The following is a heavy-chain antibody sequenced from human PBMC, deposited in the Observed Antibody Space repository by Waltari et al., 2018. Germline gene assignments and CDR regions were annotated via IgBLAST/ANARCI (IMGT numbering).Heavy chain of an antibody. D-gene: IGHD6-19*01. CDR2: ISGSGGST. CDR3: ARSPGIAVAGFYYYYGMDV. Sequence: EVQLLESGGGLVQPGGSLRLSCAASGFTFRSYAMSWVRQPPGKGLEWVSAISGSGGSTYYADSVKGRFTISRDNSKNTLYLQMNSRRAEDTAVYYCARSPGIAVAGFYYYYGMDVWGQGTTVTVSS. V-gene: IGHV3-23*01. CDR1: GFTFRSYA. J-gene: IGHJ6*02.